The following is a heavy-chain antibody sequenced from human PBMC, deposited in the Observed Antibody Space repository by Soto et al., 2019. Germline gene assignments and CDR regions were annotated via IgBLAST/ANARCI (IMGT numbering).Heavy chain of an antibody. CDR2: IYYSGST. V-gene: IGHV4-59*08. CDR3: ARRVVAASDYAVDI. Sequence: SETLSLTCTVSGGSISSYYWSWIRQPPGKGLEWIGYIYYSGSTNYNPSLKSRVTISVDTSKNQFSLKLSSVTAADTAVYYCARRVVAASDYAVDIWGQGTMVTVSS. CDR1: GGSISSYY. D-gene: IGHD2-15*01. J-gene: IGHJ3*02.